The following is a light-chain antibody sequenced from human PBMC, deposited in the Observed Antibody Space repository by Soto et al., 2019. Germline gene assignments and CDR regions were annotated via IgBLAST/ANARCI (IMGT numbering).Light chain of an antibody. J-gene: IGKJ5*01. CDR1: QSVSSSY. V-gene: IGKV3-20*01. CDR3: QQSYKMPS. CDR2: GAS. Sequence: EIVLTQSPGTLSLSPGERATLSCRASQSVSSSYLAWYHQKPDQAPRLLIYGASSRATGIPDRFSGSGSGTDFTLTISSLEPEDFGTYYCQQSYKMPSFGQGTRLVIK.